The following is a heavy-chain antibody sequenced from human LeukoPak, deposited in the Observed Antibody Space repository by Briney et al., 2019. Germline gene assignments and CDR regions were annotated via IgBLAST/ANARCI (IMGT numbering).Heavy chain of an antibody. D-gene: IGHD2-2*01. CDR1: GGSISSSSYY. J-gene: IGHJ4*02. V-gene: IGHV4-39*01. CDR2: IYYSGST. Sequence: SETLSLTCTVSGGSISSSSYYWGWIRQPPGKGLEWIGSIYYSGSTYYNPSLKSRVTISVDTSKNQFSLKLSSVTAADTAVYYCASRNFGYCSSTSCYEPGYEDYWGQGTLVTVSS. CDR3: ASRNFGYCSSTSCYEPGYEDY.